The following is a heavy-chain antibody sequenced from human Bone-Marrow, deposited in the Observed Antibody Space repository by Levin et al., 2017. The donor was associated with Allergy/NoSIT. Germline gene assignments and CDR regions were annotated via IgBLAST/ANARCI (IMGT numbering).Heavy chain of an antibody. CDR2: ISYDGSNK. CDR1: GFTFSSYG. CDR3: AKGKYYDSSGYYVNDAFDI. J-gene: IGHJ3*02. V-gene: IGHV3-30*18. Sequence: LSLTCAASGFTFSSYGMHWVRQAPGKGLEWVAVISYDGSNKYYADSVKGRFTISRDNSKNTLYLQMNSLRAEDTAVYYCAKGKYYDSSGYYVNDAFDIWGQGTMVTVSS. D-gene: IGHD3-22*01.